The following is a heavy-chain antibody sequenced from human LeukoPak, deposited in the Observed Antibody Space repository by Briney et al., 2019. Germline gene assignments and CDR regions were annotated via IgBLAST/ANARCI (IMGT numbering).Heavy chain of an antibody. CDR2: ISGSGGST. J-gene: IGHJ4*02. D-gene: IGHD3-16*01. Sequence: GGSLRLSCAASGFTFSSYAMSWVRQAPGKGLEWVSGISGSGGSTNYADSVKGRFTISRDNSKNTLYLQMNSLRAEDTAVYYCARATRGDKFDYWGQGTLVTVSS. CDR1: GFTFSSYA. V-gene: IGHV3-23*01. CDR3: ARATRGDKFDY.